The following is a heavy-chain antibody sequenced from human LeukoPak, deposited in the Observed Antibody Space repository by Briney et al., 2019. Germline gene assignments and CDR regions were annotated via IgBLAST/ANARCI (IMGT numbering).Heavy chain of an antibody. CDR1: GYSYNSYW. V-gene: IGHV5-51*01. Sequence: GESLKISCKGSGYSYNSYWIGWVRQMPGKGLEWMGIIYLADSDARYSPSFQGQVTISADKSINTAYLEWSSLRASDTAMYYCARPKTETGYDAFDIWGQGTTVTVSS. CDR3: ARPKTETGYDAFDI. D-gene: IGHD2-15*01. J-gene: IGHJ3*02. CDR2: IYLADSDA.